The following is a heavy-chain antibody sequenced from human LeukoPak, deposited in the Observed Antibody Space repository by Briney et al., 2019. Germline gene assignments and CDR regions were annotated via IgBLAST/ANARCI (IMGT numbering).Heavy chain of an antibody. V-gene: IGHV3-30-3*01. CDR3: AREFQIVVVVAAPTDAFDI. D-gene: IGHD2-15*01. CDR1: GFTFSSYA. CDR2: ISYDGSNK. Sequence: PGGSLRLSCAASGFTFSSYAMHWVRQAPGKGLEWVAVISYDGSNKYYADSVKGRFTISRDNSKNTPYLQMNSLRAEDTAVYYCAREFQIVVVVAAPTDAFDIWGQGTMVTVSS. J-gene: IGHJ3*02.